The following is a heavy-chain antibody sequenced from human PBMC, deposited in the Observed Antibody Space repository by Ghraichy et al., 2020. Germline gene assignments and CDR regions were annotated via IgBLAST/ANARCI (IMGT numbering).Heavy chain of an antibody. CDR1: GFTVSTFA. CDR2: ISSSGGST. V-gene: IGHV3-23*01. Sequence: GGSLRLSCEVSGFTVSTFAMSWVRQAPGKGLEWVSGISSSGGSTFYSDSVRGRFSISRDNSKNTLHLQMNSLRDEDTALYYCTKQKGWYKENYAFDYWGPGTLVTVSS. CDR3: TKQKGWYKENYAFDY. D-gene: IGHD6-19*01. J-gene: IGHJ4*02.